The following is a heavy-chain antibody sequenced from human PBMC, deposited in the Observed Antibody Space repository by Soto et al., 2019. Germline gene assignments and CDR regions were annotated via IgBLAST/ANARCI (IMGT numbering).Heavy chain of an antibody. CDR3: ARDYDAYCSSTRCYVMDV. D-gene: IGHD2-2*01. Sequence: SVKVSCKASGGTFSSYAISWVRQAPGQGLEWMGGIIPIFGTANYAQKFQGRVTITADESTSTAYMELSSLRSEDTAVYYCARDYDAYCSSTRCYVMDVWGQGTTVRVS. J-gene: IGHJ6*02. V-gene: IGHV1-69*13. CDR1: GGTFSSYA. CDR2: IIPIFGTA.